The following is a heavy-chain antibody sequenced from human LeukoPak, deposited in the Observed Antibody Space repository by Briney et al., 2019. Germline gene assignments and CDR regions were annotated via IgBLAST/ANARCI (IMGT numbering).Heavy chain of an antibody. V-gene: IGHV3-33*06. CDR1: GFTFSSYG. D-gene: IGHD3/OR15-3a*01. Sequence: PGGSLRLSCAASGFTFSSYGMHWVRQAPGKGLEWVAVIWYDGSNKYYVDSVKGRFTISRDNSKNTLYLQMNSLRAEDTAVYYCAKSRTGHDAFDIWGQGTKVTVSS. J-gene: IGHJ3*02. CDR3: AKSRTGHDAFDI. CDR2: IWYDGSNK.